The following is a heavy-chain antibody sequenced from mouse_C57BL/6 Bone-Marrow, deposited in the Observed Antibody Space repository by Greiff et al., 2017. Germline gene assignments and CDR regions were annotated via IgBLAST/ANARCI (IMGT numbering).Heavy chain of an antibody. CDR1: GFTFSSYG. Sequence: EVKVVESGGDLVKPGGSLKLSCAASGFTFSSYGMSWVRQTPDKRLEWVATISSGGSYTYYPDSVKGRFTISRDNAKNTLYLQMSSLKSEDTAMYYCARQITSFDYWGQSTTLTVSS. CDR3: ARQITSFDY. J-gene: IGHJ2*01. V-gene: IGHV5-6*01. CDR2: ISSGGSYT. D-gene: IGHD1-1*01.